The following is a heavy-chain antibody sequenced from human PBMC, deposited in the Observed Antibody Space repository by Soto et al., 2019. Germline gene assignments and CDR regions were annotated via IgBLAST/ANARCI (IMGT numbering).Heavy chain of an antibody. CDR1: GGSISSYY. CDR3: ARGVSLPGNFDY. D-gene: IGHD3-10*01. CDR2: IYYSGST. J-gene: IGHJ4*02. Sequence: PSETLSLTCTVSGGSISSYYWSWIRQPPGKGLEWIGYIYYSGSTNYNPSLKSRVTISVDTSKNQFSLKLSSVTAADTAVYYCARGVSLPGNFDYWGQGTLVTVSS. V-gene: IGHV4-59*01.